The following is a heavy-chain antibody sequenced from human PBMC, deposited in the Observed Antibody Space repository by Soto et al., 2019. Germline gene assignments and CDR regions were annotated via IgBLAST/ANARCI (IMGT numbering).Heavy chain of an antibody. Sequence: PSDTLSLTCTVSGGSISSGSDFWGWISQPPGRGLEWIGSIYYSGSTSYNPSLRSRVTMSVDTSKNQFSLKLSSVSAADTAVYYCARHTGYSSGKRWFDPWGQGTLVTVSS. J-gene: IGHJ5*02. V-gene: IGHV4-39*01. D-gene: IGHD6-19*01. CDR3: ARHTGYSSGKRWFDP. CDR2: IYYSGST. CDR1: GGSISSGSDF.